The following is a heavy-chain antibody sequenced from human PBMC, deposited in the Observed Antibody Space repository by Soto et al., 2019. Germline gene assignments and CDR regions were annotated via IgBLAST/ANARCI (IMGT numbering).Heavy chain of an antibody. CDR2: IYYSGST. D-gene: IGHD2-15*01. CDR1: GGSISSSSYY. CDR3: ASDLLYCSGGSCYPAGGFDP. J-gene: IGHJ5*02. Sequence: SETLSLTCTVSGGSISSSSYYWGWIRQPPGKGLEWIGSIYYSGSTYYNPSLKSRVTISVDTSKNQFSLKLSSVTAADTAVYYCASDLLYCSGGSCYPAGGFDPWGQGTLVTVSS. V-gene: IGHV4-39*01.